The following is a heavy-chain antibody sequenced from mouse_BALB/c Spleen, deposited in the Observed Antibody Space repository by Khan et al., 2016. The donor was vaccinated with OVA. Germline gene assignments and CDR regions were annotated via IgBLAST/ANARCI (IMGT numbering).Heavy chain of an antibody. Sequence: VQLKQSGTVLARPGTSVKMSCKASGYSFTSYLIHWVKQRPGQGLEWIGDIYPGNSDTTYNQTFKDKAKLTEGTSANTAYMELSSLTNEDSAVYYCARGGYSSFAYGGQGTLVTVSA. CDR2: IYPGNSDT. V-gene: IGHV1-5*01. CDR1: GYSFTSYL. CDR3: ARGGYSSFAY. J-gene: IGHJ3*01. D-gene: IGHD1-3*01.